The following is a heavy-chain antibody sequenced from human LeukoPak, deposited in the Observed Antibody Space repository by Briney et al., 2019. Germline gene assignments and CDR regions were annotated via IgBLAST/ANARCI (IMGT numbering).Heavy chain of an antibody. J-gene: IGHJ5*02. CDR2: IRRDGNSV. V-gene: IGHV3-74*01. CDR3: ARSDWFDP. Sequence: GGSLRLSCATSGFTLGNEWMSWLHHPPGKGLVWVARIRRDGNSVSYAESVKGRFIISRDNARSTLYLQMNSLRVDDTAVYYCARSDWFDPWGRGTLVTVSS. CDR1: GFTLGNEW.